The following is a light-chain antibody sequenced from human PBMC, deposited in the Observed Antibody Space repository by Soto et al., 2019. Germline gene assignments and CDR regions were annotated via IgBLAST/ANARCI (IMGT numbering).Light chain of an antibody. V-gene: IGLV2-23*02. Sequence: QSALTQPASVSGSPGQSITISCIGTSSDVGSYNLVSWCQQHPGKAPKVLIYEVSERPSGVSNRFSGSKSGNTASLTISGLQAEDEAEYYCCSYAGSRTHVLFGGGTKVTVL. CDR3: CSYAGSRTHVL. CDR1: SSDVGSYNL. J-gene: IGLJ2*01. CDR2: EVS.